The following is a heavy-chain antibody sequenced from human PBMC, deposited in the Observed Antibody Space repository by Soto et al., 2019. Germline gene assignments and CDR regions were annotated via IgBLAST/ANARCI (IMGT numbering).Heavy chain of an antibody. D-gene: IGHD3-3*01. CDR1: GGSFSSYA. CDR3: ARPIRYYDVWRDYPPFDY. J-gene: IGHJ4*02. Sequence: QVQLVQSGAEVKKPGSSVKVSCKAPGGSFSSYAINWERQAPGQGLEWMGGIIPMSATRTYAQKFQDRVTITADESSTTVYMELSSLQSEDTAVYYCARPIRYYDVWRDYPPFDYWGQGTLVTVSS. CDR2: IIPMSATR. V-gene: IGHV1-69*01.